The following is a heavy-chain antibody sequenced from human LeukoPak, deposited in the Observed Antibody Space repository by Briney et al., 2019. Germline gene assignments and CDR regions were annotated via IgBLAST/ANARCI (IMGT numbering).Heavy chain of an antibody. CDR3: AREDSFDP. J-gene: IGHJ5*02. D-gene: IGHD2-21*01. CDR1: GFTLSNAW. V-gene: IGHV3-21*01. CDR2: ISSSSSYI. Sequence: PGGSLRLSCAASGFTLSNAWMNWVRQAPGKGLEWVSSISSSSSYIYYADSVKGRFTISRDNAKNSLYLQMNSLRAEDTAVYYCAREDSFDPWGQGTLVTVSS.